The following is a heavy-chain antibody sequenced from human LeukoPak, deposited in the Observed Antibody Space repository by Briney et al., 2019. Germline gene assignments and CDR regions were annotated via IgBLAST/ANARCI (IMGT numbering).Heavy chain of an antibody. J-gene: IGHJ4*02. D-gene: IGHD3-3*01. CDR1: GGSVSSGSYY. Sequence: PSETLSLTCTVSGGSVSSGSYYWSWIRQPPGKGLEWIGYIYYSGSTNYNPSLKSRVTISVDTSKNQFSLKLSSVTAADTAVYYCARVGEDYDLGFDYWGQGTLVTVSS. CDR3: ARVGEDYDLGFDY. V-gene: IGHV4-61*01. CDR2: IYYSGST.